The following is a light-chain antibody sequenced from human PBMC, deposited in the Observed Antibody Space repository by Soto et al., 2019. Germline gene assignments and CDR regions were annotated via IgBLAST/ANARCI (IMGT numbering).Light chain of an antibody. CDR2: GAS. J-gene: IGKJ1*01. CDR3: QQYGGPVPWT. CDR1: QTISRNY. V-gene: IGKV3-20*01. Sequence: EAVLTQSPGTLSLSPGERATVSCRASQTISRNYLAWYQKKPGQAPRLLIYGASTRATGIPDRFTGSGSGTDFTLTIARLEPEDFAVYYCQQYGGPVPWTFGQGTKVDIK.